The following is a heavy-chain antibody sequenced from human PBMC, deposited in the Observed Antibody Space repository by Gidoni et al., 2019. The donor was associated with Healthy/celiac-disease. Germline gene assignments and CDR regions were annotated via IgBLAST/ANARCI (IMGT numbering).Heavy chain of an antibody. J-gene: IGHJ4*02. D-gene: IGHD5-12*01. V-gene: IGHV1-69*01. Sequence: QVQLVQSGAEVKKPGSSVKVSCKASGGTFSSYTISWVRQAPGQGLEWMVGIIPSFGTANYAQKFKGRVTIAADECTGTADMELSSLRSEDTAVYYCAGAEMATTITPFDYWGQGTLVTVSS. CDR2: IIPSFGTA. CDR3: AGAEMATTITPFDY. CDR1: GGTFSSYT.